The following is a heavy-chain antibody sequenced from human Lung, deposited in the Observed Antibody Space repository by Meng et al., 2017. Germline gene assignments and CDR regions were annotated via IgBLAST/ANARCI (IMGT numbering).Heavy chain of an antibody. V-gene: IGHV3-21*01. CDR1: GFTFSSYS. Sequence: GQAVEVGGGVGKPGGSLGLSCEASGFTFSSYSMNWVRQAPGKGLEWVSSISSSSSYIYYADSMEGRFTITRDNAKNSLSLQMNSLRAEDTAVYYCARGGSYAFDIWGQGTMVTVSS. CDR2: ISSSSSYI. J-gene: IGHJ3*02. CDR3: ARGGSYAFDI.